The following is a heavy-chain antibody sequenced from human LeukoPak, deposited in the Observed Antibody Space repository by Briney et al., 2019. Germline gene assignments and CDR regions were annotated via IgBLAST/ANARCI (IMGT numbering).Heavy chain of an antibody. CDR1: GGTFSSYT. V-gene: IGHV1-69*04. CDR3: AREPHGADSGSYEDY. D-gene: IGHD1-26*01. Sequence: ASVKVSCKASGGTFSSYTISWVRQAPGQGLEWMGRIIPILGIASYAQKFQGRVTITADKSTSTAYMELSSLRSEDTAVCYCAREPHGADSGSYEDYWGQGTLVTVSS. J-gene: IGHJ4*02. CDR2: IIPILGIA.